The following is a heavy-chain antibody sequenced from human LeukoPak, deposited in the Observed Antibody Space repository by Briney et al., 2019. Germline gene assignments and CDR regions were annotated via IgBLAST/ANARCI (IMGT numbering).Heavy chain of an antibody. D-gene: IGHD6-19*01. J-gene: IGHJ3*02. Sequence: PGGSLRLSCAGSGFTFSSYWMHWVRQAPGKGLEWVSTISGSGGSTYYADSVKGRFTISRDNSKNTLYLQMNSLRAEDTAVYYCAKSYSSGWPDAFDMWGQGTMVTVSS. CDR1: GFTFSSYW. V-gene: IGHV3-23*01. CDR3: AKSYSSGWPDAFDM. CDR2: ISGSGGST.